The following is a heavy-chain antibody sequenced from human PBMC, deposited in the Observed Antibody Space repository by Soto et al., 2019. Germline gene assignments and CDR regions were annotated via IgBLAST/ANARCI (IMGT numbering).Heavy chain of an antibody. CDR1: GGSFSGYY. D-gene: IGHD4-17*01. CDR2: XXHXXSX. Sequence: SETRSLTCAVYGGSFSGYYWSWIRQPPGKRLEWXGEXXHXXSXXXXXSXXGRVPISVDGSKNQFPLKLSSVPAADTALYYCARDQGTTSIYSGMDVWGKGTTVTASS. J-gene: IGHJ6*04. V-gene: IGHV4-34*01. CDR3: ARDQGTTSIYSGMDV.